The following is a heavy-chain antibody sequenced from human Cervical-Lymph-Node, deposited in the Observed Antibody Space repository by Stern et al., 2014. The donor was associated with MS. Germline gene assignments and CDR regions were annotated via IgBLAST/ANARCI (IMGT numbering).Heavy chain of an antibody. J-gene: IGHJ6*02. CDR2: IHHSGRT. D-gene: IGHD6-13*01. Sequence: VQLLASGPGLVKPSGTLSLTCAVSGGPISSSNWWSWVRQTQGKGLEWIGEIHHSGRTNYNPPLKSRVTISVDKSKNHFSLRRSSVTAADTAVYYCASMHQQLVPYYYHGMDVWGQGTTVTVSS. V-gene: IGHV4-4*02. CDR1: GGPISSSNW. CDR3: ASMHQQLVPYYYHGMDV.